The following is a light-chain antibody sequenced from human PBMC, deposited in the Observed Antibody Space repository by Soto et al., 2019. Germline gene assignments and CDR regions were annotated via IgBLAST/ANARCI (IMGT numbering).Light chain of an antibody. V-gene: IGLV1-44*01. CDR1: SSNIGSNT. CDR3: AAWDDSLNVDV. Sequence: QSALTQPPSASGTPGQRVTISCSGSSSNIGSNTVKWYQQLPGTAPKLLIHSNIKRPSGVPDRFSGSKSGTSASLAISGLQSEDEADYYCAAWDDSLNVDVFGTGTKVTVL. J-gene: IGLJ1*01. CDR2: SNI.